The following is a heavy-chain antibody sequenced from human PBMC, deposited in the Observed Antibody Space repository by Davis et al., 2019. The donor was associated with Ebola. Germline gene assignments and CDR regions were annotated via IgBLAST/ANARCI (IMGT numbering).Heavy chain of an antibody. Sequence: PSDTLSLTFTAPGGPISSYYWTWIRQPPGKALEWVANIYYSRSTHYNPSLKSRVTISVDTSKNQVSLKLGSVTDADTAVYYCLGGSYGAPFDYWGQGTLVTVSS. D-gene: IGHD1-26*01. J-gene: IGHJ4*02. CDR3: LGGSYGAPFDY. CDR1: GGPISSYY. V-gene: IGHV4-59*01. CDR2: IYYSRST.